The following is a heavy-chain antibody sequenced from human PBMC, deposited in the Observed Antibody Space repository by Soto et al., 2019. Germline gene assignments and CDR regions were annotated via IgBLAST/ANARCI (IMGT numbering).Heavy chain of an antibody. Sequence: PGGSLRLSCAGSGFTFSRYSMNWVRQAPGKGLEWVASIGTRGDIYYAESVKGQLTISRDNAKNSLSLEMDSLRVEDTGVYYCAREETAWPLAYGLDVWGQGTTVTVSS. J-gene: IGHJ6*02. CDR1: GFTFSRYS. V-gene: IGHV3-21*01. CDR3: AREETAWPLAYGLDV. D-gene: IGHD2-21*02. CDR2: IGTRGDI.